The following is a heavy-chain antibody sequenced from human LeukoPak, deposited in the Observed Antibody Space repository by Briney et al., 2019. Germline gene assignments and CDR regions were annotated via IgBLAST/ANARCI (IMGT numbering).Heavy chain of an antibody. CDR3: ARSNVLLWFGSWGDY. Sequence: ASVKVSCKASGYTFTSYGISWVRQAPGQGLEWMGWISAYNGNTNYAQKLQGRVTMTTGTSTSTAYMELRSLRSDDTAVYYCARSNVLLWFGSWGDYWGQGTLVTVSS. CDR2: ISAYNGNT. D-gene: IGHD3-10*01. CDR1: GYTFTSYG. V-gene: IGHV1-18*04. J-gene: IGHJ4*02.